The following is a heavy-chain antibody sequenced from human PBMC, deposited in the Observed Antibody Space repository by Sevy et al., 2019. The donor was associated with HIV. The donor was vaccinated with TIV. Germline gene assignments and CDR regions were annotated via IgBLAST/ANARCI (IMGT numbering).Heavy chain of an antibody. Sequence: ASVKVSCKASGYTFTNYGISWVRQAPGQGLEWMGWISGYNGNTNYAQKFQGRVTMTTDTSTSTAYMELRSLRSDDTAVYYGARERWAFDIWGQGTMVTVSS. CDR2: ISGYNGNT. CDR3: ARERWAFDI. D-gene: IGHD2-15*01. V-gene: IGHV1-18*01. J-gene: IGHJ3*02. CDR1: GYTFTNYG.